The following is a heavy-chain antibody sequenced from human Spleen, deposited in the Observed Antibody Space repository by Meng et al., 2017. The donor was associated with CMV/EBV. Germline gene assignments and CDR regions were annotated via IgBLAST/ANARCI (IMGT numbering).Heavy chain of an antibody. CDR1: ISSYY. CDR3: ARGIPYCSSTSCYGDWFDP. J-gene: IGHJ5*02. Sequence: ISSYYWSWIRQPPGKGLEWIGYIYYSGSTNYNPSLKSRVNISVDTSKNQFSLKLSSVTAADTAVYYCARGIPYCSSTSCYGDWFDPWGQGTLVTVSS. V-gene: IGHV4-59*01. D-gene: IGHD2-2*01. CDR2: IYYSGST.